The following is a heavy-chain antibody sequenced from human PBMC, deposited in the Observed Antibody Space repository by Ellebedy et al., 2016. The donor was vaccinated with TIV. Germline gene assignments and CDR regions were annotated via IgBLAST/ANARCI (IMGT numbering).Heavy chain of an antibody. V-gene: IGHV4-59*01. CDR3: ARDRRVLGEGWNYGMDV. J-gene: IGHJ6*02. CDR1: GGSMSSYY. D-gene: IGHD6-19*01. CDR2: IYYSGST. Sequence: GSLRLSCTVSGGSMSSYYWSWIRQPPGKGLEWIGDIYYSGSTNYNPSLKSRVTISVDTSKNHFSLKLNSVTAADTAVYYCARDRRVLGEGWNYGMDVWGQGTTVTVSS.